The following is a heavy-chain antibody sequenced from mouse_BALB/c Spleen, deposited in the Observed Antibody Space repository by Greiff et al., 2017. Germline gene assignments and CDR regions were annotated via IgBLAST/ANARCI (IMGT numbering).Heavy chain of an antibody. J-gene: IGHJ4*01. CDR2: IYPGDGDT. CDR3: ARWDYYYAMDY. D-gene: IGHD2-3*01. CDR1: GYTFTSYW. Sequence: QVQLQQSGAELARPGASVKLSCKASGYTFTSYWMQWVKQRPGQGLEWIGAIYPGDGDTRYTQKFKGKATLTADKSSSTAYMQLSSLASEDSAVYYCARWDYYYAMDYWGQGTSVTVSS. V-gene: IGHV1-87*01.